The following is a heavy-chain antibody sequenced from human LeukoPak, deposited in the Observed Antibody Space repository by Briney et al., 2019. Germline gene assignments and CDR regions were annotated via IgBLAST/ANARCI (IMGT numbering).Heavy chain of an antibody. CDR2: IYPDDSDT. J-gene: IGHJ4*02. V-gene: IGHV5-51*01. CDR3: ARLGKYGSGTYHRREIDY. CDR1: GYSFPNYW. D-gene: IGHD3-10*01. Sequence: NRGEPLKISCKASGYSFPNYWITWVRQMPGKGLEWMGMIYPDDSDTRYSPSFQGQVTISVDKSISTAYLQWGSLRVSDTSMYYCARLGKYGSGTYHRREIDYWGQGSLVTVSS.